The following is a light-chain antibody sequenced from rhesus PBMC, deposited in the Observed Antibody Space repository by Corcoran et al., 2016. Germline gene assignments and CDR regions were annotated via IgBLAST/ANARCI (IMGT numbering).Light chain of an antibody. V-gene: IGKV1-22*01. CDR2: KAS. CDR3: QQHDHSPFA. J-gene: IGKJ3*01. CDR1: QSISSW. Sequence: DIQMTQSPSSLSASVGDTVTITCRASQSISSWLDWYQQKPGKAPKLLIYKASSLQSGVPSRLSGSGSGTDFTLPISSLQPEDIATYYFQQHDHSPFAFGPGTKLDFK.